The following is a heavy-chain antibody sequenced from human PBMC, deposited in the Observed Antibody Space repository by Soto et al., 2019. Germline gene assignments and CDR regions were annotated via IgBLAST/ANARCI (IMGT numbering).Heavy chain of an antibody. CDR3: ASQRRWAEVLAQFDY. Sequence: QVQLVQSGAEVKKPGSSVKVSCKASGGTFSSYAISWVRQAPGQGLEWIGGIIPIFGTANYAQKFQGRVTITADESTRTAYMELSSLRSEDTAVYYCASQRRWAEVLAQFDYWGQGTLVTVSS. CDR2: IIPIFGTA. J-gene: IGHJ4*02. V-gene: IGHV1-69*01. CDR1: GGTFSSYA.